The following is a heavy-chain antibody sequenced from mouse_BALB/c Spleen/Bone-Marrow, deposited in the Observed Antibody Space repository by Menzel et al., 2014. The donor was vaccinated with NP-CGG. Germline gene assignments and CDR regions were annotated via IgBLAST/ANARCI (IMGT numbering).Heavy chain of an antibody. V-gene: IGHV4-1*02. CDR3: ARLGYYGGFAY. J-gene: IGHJ3*01. D-gene: IGHD2-3*01. CDR1: GFDFSGFW. Sequence: EVKLLESGGGLVQPGGSLKLPCAASGFDFSGFWMGWVRQAPGKGLEWIGEINPNSRTINYTPSLKDRFIISRDNAKNTLYLQMSKVRSEDTALYYCARLGYYGGFAYWGQGTLVTVSA. CDR2: INPNSRTI.